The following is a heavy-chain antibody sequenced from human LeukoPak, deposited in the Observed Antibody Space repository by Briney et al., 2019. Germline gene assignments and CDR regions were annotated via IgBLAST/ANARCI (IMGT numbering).Heavy chain of an antibody. CDR3: ARWAYTDFWSGYYSWFDP. V-gene: IGHV4-30-2*02. J-gene: IGHJ5*02. CDR2: IYHSGST. CDR1: GGSISSGGYS. Sequence: SETLSLTCAVSGGSISSGGYSWSWIRQPPGKGLEWIGYIYHSGSTYYNPSLKSRVTISVDTSKNQFSLKLSSVTAADTAVYYCARWAYTDFWSGYYSWFDPWGQGTLVTVSS. D-gene: IGHD3-3*01.